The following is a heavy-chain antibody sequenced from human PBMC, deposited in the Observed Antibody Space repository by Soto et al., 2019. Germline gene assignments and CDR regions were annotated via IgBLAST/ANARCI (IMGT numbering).Heavy chain of an antibody. CDR3: ATLPVAWGQTTNDY. V-gene: IGHV1-24*01. CDR1: GYTLTELS. Sequence: ASVKVSCKVSGYTLTELSMHWVRQAPGKGLEWMGGFDPEDGETIYAQKFQGRVTMTEDTSTDTAYVELSSLRSEDTAVYYCATLPVAWGQTTNDYWGQGTLVTVSS. CDR2: FDPEDGET. D-gene: IGHD6-19*01. J-gene: IGHJ4*02.